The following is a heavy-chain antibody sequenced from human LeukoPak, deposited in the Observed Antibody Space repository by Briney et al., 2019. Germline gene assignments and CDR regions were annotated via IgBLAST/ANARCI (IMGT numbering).Heavy chain of an antibody. J-gene: IGHJ5*02. CDR1: GFTFSSYE. CDR3: ARYRNALVRESYGAWFDP. D-gene: IGHD3-10*01. V-gene: IGHV3-48*03. Sequence: GGSLRLSCAASGFTFSSYEMNWVRQAPGKGLEWVSFTSSSGRTIYYADSVKGRFAISRDNGKNSLFLQMNSLRLEDTAVYYCARYRNALVRESYGAWFDPWGQGTLVNVSS. CDR2: TSSSGRTI.